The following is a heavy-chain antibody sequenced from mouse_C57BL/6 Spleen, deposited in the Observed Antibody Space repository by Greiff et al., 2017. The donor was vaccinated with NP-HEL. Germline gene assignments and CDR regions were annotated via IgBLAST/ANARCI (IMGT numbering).Heavy chain of an antibody. CDR3: ARSGTVVAPYAMDY. V-gene: IGHV1-63*01. CDR1: GSTFTNYW. J-gene: IGHJ4*01. Sequence: QVQLQQSGAELVRPGTSVKLSCKASGSTFTNYWIGWVNRSPGHGLGWIGVIYPGGGYTNYNENFKGKATLTANKSSSTAYMQFSRLTSEDSAIYYCARSGTVVAPYAMDYWGQGPSVTVSS. CDR2: IYPGGGYT. D-gene: IGHD1-1*01.